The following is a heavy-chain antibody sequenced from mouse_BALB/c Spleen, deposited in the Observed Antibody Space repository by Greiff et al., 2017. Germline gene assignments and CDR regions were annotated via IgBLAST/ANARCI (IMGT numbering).Heavy chain of an antibody. CDR3: TGFDY. Sequence: QVHVKQSGAELVKPGASVKLSCKASGYTFTSYYMYWVKQRPGQGLEWIGEINPSNGGTNFNEKFKSKATLTVDKSSSTAYMQLSSLTSEDSAVYYCTGFDYWGQGTTLTVSS. V-gene: IGHV1S81*02. CDR2: INPSNGGT. J-gene: IGHJ2*01. CDR1: GYTFTSYY.